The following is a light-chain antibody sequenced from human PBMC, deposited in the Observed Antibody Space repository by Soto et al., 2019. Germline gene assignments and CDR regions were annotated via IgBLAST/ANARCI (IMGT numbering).Light chain of an antibody. V-gene: IGKV3-11*01. CDR2: DAS. J-gene: IGKJ5*01. CDR1: QNVSNY. CDR3: QQRANWPPVT. Sequence: EIVLTQSPATLSLSPGERATLSCRASQNVSNYLPWYQHKPGQAPRLLIYDASNRATGIPARFSGSGSGTDFTLTISSLESEDFAVYYCQQRANWPPVTFGQGTRLEIK.